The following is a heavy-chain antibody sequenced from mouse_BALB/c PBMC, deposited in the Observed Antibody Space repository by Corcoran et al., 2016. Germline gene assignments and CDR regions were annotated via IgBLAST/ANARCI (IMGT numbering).Heavy chain of an antibody. CDR3: ARRDPYSMDY. J-gene: IGHJ4*01. Sequence: QVTLKESGPGILTPSQTLSLTCSFSGFSLRTSGMGVGWIHQPSGKGLEWLAHIWWDDDKYYNPSLKSQLTISKETSRNQVFLKITRVDTADTATYYCARRDPYSMDYWGQGTSVTVSS. V-gene: IGHV8-8*01. CDR1: GFSLRTSGMG. CDR2: IWWDDDK. D-gene: IGHD3-3*01.